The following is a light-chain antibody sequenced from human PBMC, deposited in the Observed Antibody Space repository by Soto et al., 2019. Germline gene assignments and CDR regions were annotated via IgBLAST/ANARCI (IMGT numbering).Light chain of an antibody. CDR3: QQYNSYSGT. CDR1: QSISNW. J-gene: IGKJ1*01. CDR2: DAS. V-gene: IGKV1-5*01. Sequence: DIQVTQSPSTLSASVGDRVTITCRASQSISNWLAWYQQKPGKAPKLVIYDASSLESGVPTRFSGSGSGTEFTLTISSLQPDDFATYYCQQYNSYSGTVGQGTKVEIK.